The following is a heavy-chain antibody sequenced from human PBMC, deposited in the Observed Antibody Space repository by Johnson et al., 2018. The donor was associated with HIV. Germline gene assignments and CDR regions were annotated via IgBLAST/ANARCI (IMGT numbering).Heavy chain of an antibody. Sequence: QVQLVESGGGVVQPGRSLRLSCAASGFTFDDYGMSWVRQAPGKGLEWVAFIRYDGSNKYYADSVKGRFTISRDNSKNTLYLQMNSLRAEDTAVYYCARDRAWYSTTWSGAFDIWGQGTMVTVSS. CDR1: GFTFDDYG. J-gene: IGHJ3*02. CDR2: IRYDGSNK. CDR3: ARDRAWYSTTWSGAFDI. V-gene: IGHV3-33*08. D-gene: IGHD6-13*01.